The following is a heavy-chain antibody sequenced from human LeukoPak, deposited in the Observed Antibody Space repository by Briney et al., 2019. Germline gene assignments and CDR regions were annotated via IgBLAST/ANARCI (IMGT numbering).Heavy chain of an antibody. CDR1: GGSFRSSSYY. Sequence: PSETLSLTCTVSGGSFRSSSYYWGWIRQTPGKGLEWIGCIYYSGSTYYNPSLKSRVTISVDTSKNQFSLKLNSVTAADTAVYYCATYGSGSYRFDPWGQGTLVTVSS. CDR3: ATYGSGSYRFDP. CDR2: IYYSGST. D-gene: IGHD3-10*01. J-gene: IGHJ5*02. V-gene: IGHV4-39*07.